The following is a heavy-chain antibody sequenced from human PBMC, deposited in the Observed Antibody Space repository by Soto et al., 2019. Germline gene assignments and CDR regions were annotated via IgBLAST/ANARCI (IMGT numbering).Heavy chain of an antibody. Sequence: KTSETLSLTCAVSGYSISSGYYWVWIRQTPGKGLERIGSIHHSEKSYNNPSLRSRVTMSLDTSKNQFSLRLTSVTVADTGVYYCARGGGGSQFLWFGPWGQGILVTVSS. V-gene: IGHV4-38-2*01. J-gene: IGHJ5*02. CDR3: ARGGGGSQFLWFGP. D-gene: IGHD2-15*01. CDR2: IHHSEKS. CDR1: GYSISSGYY.